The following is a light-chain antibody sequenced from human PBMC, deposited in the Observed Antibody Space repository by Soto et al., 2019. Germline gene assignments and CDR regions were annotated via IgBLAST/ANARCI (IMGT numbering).Light chain of an antibody. CDR1: QSISNY. J-gene: IGKJ1*01. V-gene: IGKV1-39*01. Sequence: DIQMPQSPSSLSASVADRVTITCRASQSISNYLNWYQQKPGKAPKLLIYDASSLQSGVPSRCSGSASGKDFTHTISSLQPEDFATYYCQQNHSTWWTFGQGTKVEIK. CDR2: DAS. CDR3: QQNHSTWWT.